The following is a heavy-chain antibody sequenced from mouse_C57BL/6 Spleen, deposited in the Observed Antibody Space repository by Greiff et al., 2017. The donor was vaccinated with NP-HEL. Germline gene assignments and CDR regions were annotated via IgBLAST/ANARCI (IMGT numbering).Heavy chain of an antibody. V-gene: IGHV5-4*03. J-gene: IGHJ3*01. CDR2: ISDGGSYT. Sequence: EVKLVESGGGLVKPGGSLKLSCAASGFTFSSYAMSWVRQTPEKRLEWVATISDGGSYTYYPDNVKGRFTISRDNAKNNLYLQMSHLKSEDTAMYYCARADYYGSEDWFAYWGQGTLVTVSA. CDR1: GFTFSSYA. CDR3: ARADYYGSEDWFAY. D-gene: IGHD1-1*01.